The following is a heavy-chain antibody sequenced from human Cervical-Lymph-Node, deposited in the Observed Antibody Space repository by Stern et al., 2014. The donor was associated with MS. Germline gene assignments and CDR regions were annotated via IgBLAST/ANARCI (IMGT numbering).Heavy chain of an antibody. J-gene: IGHJ6*02. Sequence: DQLVESGGGVVQPGRSLRLSCAASGFTFSSYGMHWVRQAPGKGLEWGAVFWYDGSKKDYADAVKGRFTISRDNSKNTLYLQMNSLRAEYTAVYYCARSSGPSPYYYYGMDVWGQGTTVTVSS. D-gene: IGHD6-25*01. CDR3: ARSSGPSPYYYYGMDV. CDR1: GFTFSSYG. V-gene: IGHV3-33*01. CDR2: FWYDGSKK.